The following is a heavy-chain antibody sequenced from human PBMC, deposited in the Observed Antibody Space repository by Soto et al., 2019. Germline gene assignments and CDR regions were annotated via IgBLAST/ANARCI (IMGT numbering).Heavy chain of an antibody. CDR2: INSDGSST. CDR3: ARDLSSDSSSWADNWFDP. J-gene: IGHJ5*02. Sequence: PGGSLRLSCAASGFTFSSYWMHWVRQAPGKGLVWVSRINSDGSSTSYADSVKGRFTISRDNAKNTLYLQMNSLRAEDTAVYYCARDLSSDSSSWADNWFDPWGQGTLVTVS. CDR1: GFTFSSYW. D-gene: IGHD6-13*01. V-gene: IGHV3-74*01.